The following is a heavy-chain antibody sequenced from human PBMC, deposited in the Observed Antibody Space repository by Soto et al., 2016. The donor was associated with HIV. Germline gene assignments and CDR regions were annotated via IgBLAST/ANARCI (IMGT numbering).Heavy chain of an antibody. CDR3: ARAETYSSSYQD. CDR2: IGTAGDT. J-gene: IGHJ4*02. D-gene: IGHD6-13*01. Sequence: EVQLVESGGGLVQPGGSLRLSCAASGFTFSSYDMHWVRQATGKGLEWVSAIGTAGDTYYPGSVKGRFTISRDNAKNLLYLQMNSLRAEDTAVYYCARAETYSSSYQDWGQGTLVTVSS. V-gene: IGHV3-13*04. CDR1: GFTFSSYD.